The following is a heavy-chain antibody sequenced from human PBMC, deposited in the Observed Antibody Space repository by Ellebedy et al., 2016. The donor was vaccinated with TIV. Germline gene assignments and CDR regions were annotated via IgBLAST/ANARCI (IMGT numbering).Heavy chain of an antibody. J-gene: IGHJ5*02. CDR1: GYTFSKYA. CDR2: INAGNGYT. D-gene: IGHD2-2*02. V-gene: IGHV1-3*01. CDR3: ARSEAISWFDP. Sequence: AASVKVSCKASGYTFSKYAIYWARQAPGQRREWMGRINAGNGYTKYSQKFEGRVTFTRDTSASTAYMELSSLRSEDTAVYYCARSEAISWFDPWGQGTLVTVSS.